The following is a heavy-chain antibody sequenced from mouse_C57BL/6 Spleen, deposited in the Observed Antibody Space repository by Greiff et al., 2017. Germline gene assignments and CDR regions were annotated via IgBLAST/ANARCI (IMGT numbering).Heavy chain of an antibody. CDR2: INYDGSST. Sequence: EVKVVESEGGLVQPGSSMKLSCTASGFTFSDYYMAWVRQVPEKGLEWVANINYDGSSTYYLDSLKSRFIISRDNAKNILYLQMSSLKSEDTATYYCARVYDGYSYFDYWGQGTTLTVSS. CDR1: GFTFSDYY. CDR3: ARVYDGYSYFDY. J-gene: IGHJ2*01. D-gene: IGHD2-3*01. V-gene: IGHV5-16*01.